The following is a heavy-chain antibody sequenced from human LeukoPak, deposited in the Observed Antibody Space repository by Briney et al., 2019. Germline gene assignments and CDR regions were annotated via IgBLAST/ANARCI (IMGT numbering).Heavy chain of an antibody. CDR1: GFTFSSYG. V-gene: IGHV3-23*01. CDR3: AKDPDYGDYVEPEYFQH. D-gene: IGHD4-17*01. Sequence: GGSLRLSCGASGFTFSSYGMSWVRQAPGKGLEWVSAISGSGGSTYYADSVKGRFTISRDNSKNTLYLQMNSLRAEDTAVYYCAKDPDYGDYVEPEYFQHWGQGTPVTVSS. CDR2: ISGSGGST. J-gene: IGHJ1*01.